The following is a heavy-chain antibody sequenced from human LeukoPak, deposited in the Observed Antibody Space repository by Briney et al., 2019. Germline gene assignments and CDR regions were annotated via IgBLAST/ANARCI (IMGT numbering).Heavy chain of an antibody. CDR2: INHSGST. Sequence: SETLSLTCAVYGGSFSGYYWSWIRQPPGKGLEWIGEINHSGSTNYNPSLKSRVTISVDTSKNQFSLKLSSVTAADTAVYYCARPYDYVWGSYEGDAFDNWGQGTMVTVSS. D-gene: IGHD3-16*01. J-gene: IGHJ3*02. CDR1: GGSFSGYY. V-gene: IGHV4-34*01. CDR3: ARPYDYVWGSYEGDAFDN.